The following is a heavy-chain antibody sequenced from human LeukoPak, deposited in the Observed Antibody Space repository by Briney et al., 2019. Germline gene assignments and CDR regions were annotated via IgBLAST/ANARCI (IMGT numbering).Heavy chain of an antibody. CDR1: GGSISSYY. CDR3: AREDAEQMDNSFDI. Sequence: SETLSLTCTVSGGSISSYYWSWIRQPPGKGLEWIGYIYYSGSTFYNPSLKSRLIISIDTSKNQFSLKLRSVTAADTAVYYCAREDAEQMDNSFDIWGQGTMVTVSS. V-gene: IGHV4-59*12. D-gene: IGHD5-24*01. J-gene: IGHJ3*02. CDR2: IYYSGST.